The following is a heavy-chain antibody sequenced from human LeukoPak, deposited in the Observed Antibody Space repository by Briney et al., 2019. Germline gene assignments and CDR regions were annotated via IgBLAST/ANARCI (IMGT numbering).Heavy chain of an antibody. V-gene: IGHV4-39*07. CDR2: IYYSGST. CDR1: GGSISSSSYY. CDR3: ARDLPARGDWGFNWFDP. J-gene: IGHJ5*02. D-gene: IGHD2-21*02. Sequence: PSETLSLTCTVSGGSISSSSYYWGWIRQPPGKGLEWIGSIYYSGSTYYNPSLKSRVTISVDTSKNQFSLKLSSVTAADTAVYYCARDLPARGDWGFNWFDPWGQGTLVTVSS.